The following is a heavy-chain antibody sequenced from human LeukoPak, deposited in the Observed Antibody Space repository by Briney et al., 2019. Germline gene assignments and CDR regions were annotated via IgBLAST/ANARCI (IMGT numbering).Heavy chain of an antibody. CDR3: ARGIGATDSGQTTEIDY. CDR2: INHSGST. CDR1: GGSFSGYY. D-gene: IGHD6-19*01. J-gene: IGHJ4*02. V-gene: IGHV4-34*01. Sequence: SETLSLTCAVYGGSFSGYYWSWIRQPPGKGLEWIGEINHSGSTNYNPSLKSRVTISVDTSKNQFSLKLSSVTAADTAVYYCARGIGATDSGQTTEIDYWGQGTLVTVSS.